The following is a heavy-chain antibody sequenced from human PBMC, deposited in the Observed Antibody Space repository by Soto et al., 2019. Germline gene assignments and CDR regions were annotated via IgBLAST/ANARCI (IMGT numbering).Heavy chain of an antibody. J-gene: IGHJ4*02. D-gene: IGHD3-3*01. V-gene: IGHV3-23*01. Sequence: GGSLRLSCAASGFTFSSYAMSWVRQAPGNGLEWVSAISGSGGSTYYSDSVKGRFTISRDNSKNTLYLQMNSLRAEDTAVYYCAKDKKPYYDFWSGSWGQGTLVTVSS. CDR1: GFTFSSYA. CDR3: AKDKKPYYDFWSGS. CDR2: ISGSGGST.